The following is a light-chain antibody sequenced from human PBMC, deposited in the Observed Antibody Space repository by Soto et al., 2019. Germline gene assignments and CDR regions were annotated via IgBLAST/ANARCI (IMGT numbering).Light chain of an antibody. Sequence: DIVLTQSPLSLPVTPGEPASISCRSSQSLVYSNGYNYLDWYLQKPGQSPQLLIYLGSNRASGVPDRFSGSGSGTDFTLKISRVEAEDAGVYYCMQVVRPPFTFGQRTKLEIK. CDR3: MQVVRPPFT. V-gene: IGKV2-28*01. J-gene: IGKJ2*01. CDR2: LGS. CDR1: QSLVYSNGYNY.